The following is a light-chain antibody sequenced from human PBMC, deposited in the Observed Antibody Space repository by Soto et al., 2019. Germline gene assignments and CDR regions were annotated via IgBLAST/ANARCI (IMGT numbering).Light chain of an antibody. CDR1: QSVSSIY. CDR3: QQYGLSPRT. CDR2: GGS. J-gene: IGKJ1*01. V-gene: IGKV3-20*01. Sequence: EIVLTQSPGTLSLSPGERATLSCRASQSVSSIYLAWYQKKPGQAPRLLIYGGSSRATGIPDRFSGSGSGTDFTLTISRLEPEDFAVYYCQQYGLSPRTFGQGTKVDI.